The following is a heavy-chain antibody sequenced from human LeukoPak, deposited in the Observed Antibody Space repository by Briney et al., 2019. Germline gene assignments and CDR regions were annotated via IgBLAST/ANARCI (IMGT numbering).Heavy chain of an antibody. D-gene: IGHD2-15*01. CDR2: INSDTGVT. V-gene: IGHV1-2*02. J-gene: IGHJ5*02. CDR1: GYTFTAHY. Sequence: ASVKVSCKASGYTFTAHYVHWVRQAPGQGLEWVGCINSDTGVTSCAQKFQGRVTMTRDTSINTAYMELSSLRSDDTAVCHCARGVGSSWFDPWGQGTLVTVPS. CDR3: ARGVGSSWFDP.